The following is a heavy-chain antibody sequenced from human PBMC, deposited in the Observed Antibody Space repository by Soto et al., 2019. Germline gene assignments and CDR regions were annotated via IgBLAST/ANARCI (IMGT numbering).Heavy chain of an antibody. J-gene: IGHJ5*02. CDR2: IIPIFGTA. CDR1: WGTLSSCA. CDR3: ARDRYSSRWFGFDP. V-gene: IGHV1-69*13. D-gene: IGHD6-13*01. Sequence: SVKASCKASWGTLSSCALSWVRQSPGQGLEWMGGIIPIFGTANYAQKFQGRVTITADESTSTAYMELSSLRSEDTAVYYCARDRYSSRWFGFDPWRQGTLVTVPS.